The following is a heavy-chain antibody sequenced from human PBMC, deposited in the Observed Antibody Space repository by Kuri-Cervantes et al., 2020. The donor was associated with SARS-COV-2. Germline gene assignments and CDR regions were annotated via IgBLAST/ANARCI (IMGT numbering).Heavy chain of an antibody. D-gene: IGHD6-19*01. J-gene: IGHJ3*02. Sequence: GSLRLSCTVSGGSISSYYWSWIRQPAGEGLEWIGRIYTSGSTNYNPSLKSRVTMSVDTSKNQFSLKLSSVTAADTAVYYCARERYSSGSAFDIWGQGTMVTVSS. CDR1: GGSISSYY. CDR3: ARERYSSGSAFDI. CDR2: IYTSGST. V-gene: IGHV4-4*07.